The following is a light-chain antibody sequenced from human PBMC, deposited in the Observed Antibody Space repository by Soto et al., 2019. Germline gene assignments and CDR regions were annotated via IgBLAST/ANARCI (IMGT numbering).Light chain of an antibody. J-gene: IGKJ1*01. CDR1: QSISTW. CDR2: DAS. CDR3: QQYSTYTPRT. Sequence: IQMTQSPSTLSASVGDRVTITCRASQSISTWLAWYQQKPGKPPKLLIYDASTLETGVPSRFSGSGSGTEFTLTISSLQPDDFATYYCQQYSTYTPRTFGQGTKVDIK. V-gene: IGKV1-5*01.